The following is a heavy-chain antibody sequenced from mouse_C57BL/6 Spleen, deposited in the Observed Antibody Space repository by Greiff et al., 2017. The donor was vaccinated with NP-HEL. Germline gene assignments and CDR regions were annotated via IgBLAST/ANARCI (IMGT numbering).Heavy chain of an antibody. D-gene: IGHD4-1*01. CDR1: GFTFSSYG. CDR2: ISSGGSYT. Sequence: EVQRVESGGDLVKPGGSLKLSCAASGFTFSSYGMSWVRQTPDKRLEWVATISSGGSYTYYPDSVKGRFTISRDNAKNTLYLQMSSLKSEDTAMYYCARPLTVNWYFDVWGTGTTVTVSS. J-gene: IGHJ1*03. V-gene: IGHV5-6*01. CDR3: ARPLTVNWYFDV.